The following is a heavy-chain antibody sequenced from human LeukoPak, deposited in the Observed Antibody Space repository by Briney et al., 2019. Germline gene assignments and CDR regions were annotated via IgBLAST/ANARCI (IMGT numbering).Heavy chain of an antibody. V-gene: IGHV3-48*03. J-gene: IGHJ1*01. Sequence: ESGGSLRLSCAASGFTFSSYEMNWVRQAPGKGLEWVSYISSSGSTIYYADSVRGRFTISRDNAKNSLYLQMNSLRAEDTAVYYCARQYYYDSSCYYDAYFQHWGQGTIVTVSS. CDR3: ARQYYYDSSCYYDAYFQH. CDR2: ISSSGSTI. D-gene: IGHD3-22*01. CDR1: GFTFSSYE.